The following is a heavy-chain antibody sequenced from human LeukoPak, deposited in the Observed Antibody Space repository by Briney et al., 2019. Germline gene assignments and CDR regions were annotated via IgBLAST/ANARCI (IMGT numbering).Heavy chain of an antibody. V-gene: IGHV3-7*01. CDR1: GFTFSNYW. Sequence: GGSLRLSCAVSGFTFSNYWMSWVRQAPGKGLEWVANIKEDGSVGYYADSVKGRFAISKDNAKNSLYLQMNNLRAEDTAMYYCARDADGYEDWGQGTLVTVSS. CDR3: ARDADGYED. J-gene: IGHJ4*02. D-gene: IGHD5-24*01. CDR2: IKEDGSVG.